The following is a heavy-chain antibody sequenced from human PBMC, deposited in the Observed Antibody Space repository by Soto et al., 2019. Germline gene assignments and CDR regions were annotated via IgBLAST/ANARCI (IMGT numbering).Heavy chain of an antibody. D-gene: IGHD1-26*01. CDR2: ISYDSTKT. J-gene: IGHJ6*02. Sequence: QVQLVESGGGVVQPGRSLRLSCAASGFTFNSYGMHWVRQGPGNVLEWVAFISYDSTKTYYADSVKSRFTISRYNSNSALYVQMNSLTGEYTAVYYCARTRSAGSDFHYYSLDVGGQGTTVTVSS. CDR1: GFTFNSYG. CDR3: ARTRSAGSDFHYYSLDV. V-gene: IGHV3-30*03.